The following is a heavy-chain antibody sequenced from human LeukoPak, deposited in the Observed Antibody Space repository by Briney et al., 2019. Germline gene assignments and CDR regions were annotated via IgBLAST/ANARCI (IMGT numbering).Heavy chain of an antibody. D-gene: IGHD3-3*01. J-gene: IGHJ4*02. Sequence: PSETLSLTCTVSGGSISSSSYYWGWIRQPPGKGLGWIVSIYYSGSTYYNPSLKSRVTISVDTSKNQFSLKLSSVTAADTAVYYCARAPKWIDFWSGLSASYFDYWGQGTLVTVSS. V-gene: IGHV4-39*01. CDR3: ARAPKWIDFWSGLSASYFDY. CDR2: IYYSGST. CDR1: GGSISSSSYY.